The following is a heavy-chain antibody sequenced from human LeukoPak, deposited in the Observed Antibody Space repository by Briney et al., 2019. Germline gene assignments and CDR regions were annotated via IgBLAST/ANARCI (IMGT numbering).Heavy chain of an antibody. V-gene: IGHV1-2*02. Sequence: GASVKVSCKASGGTFSSYAISWVRQAPGQGLEWMGWINPNSGGTNYAQKFQGRVTMTRDTSISTAYMELSRLRSDDTAVYYCARGRGYYDSSGYYKLPFDYWGQGTLVTVSS. D-gene: IGHD3-22*01. J-gene: IGHJ4*02. CDR1: GGTFSSYA. CDR2: INPNSGGT. CDR3: ARGRGYYDSSGYYKLPFDY.